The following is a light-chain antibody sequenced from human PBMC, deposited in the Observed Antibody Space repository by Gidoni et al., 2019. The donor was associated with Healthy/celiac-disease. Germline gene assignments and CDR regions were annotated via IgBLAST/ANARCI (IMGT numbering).Light chain of an antibody. CDR3: QQLNSYLYT. Sequence: DIQLTRSPSFLSASVGDRVTITCRASQGFSSYLAWYQQKPGKAPKLLIYAASTLQSGVPSRFSGSGSGTEFTLTISSLQPEDFATYYCQQLNSYLYTFGQGTKLEIK. CDR1: QGFSSY. CDR2: AAS. J-gene: IGKJ2*01. V-gene: IGKV1-9*01.